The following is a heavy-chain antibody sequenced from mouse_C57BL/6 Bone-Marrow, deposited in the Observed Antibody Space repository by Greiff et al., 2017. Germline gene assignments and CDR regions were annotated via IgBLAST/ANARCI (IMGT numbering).Heavy chain of an antibody. CDR2: IYPRSGNT. D-gene: IGHD1-1*01. Sequence: QVQLKQSGAELARPGASVKLSCKASGYTFTSYGISWVKQRPGQGLEWIGEIYPRSGNTYYNEKFKGKATLTADKSSSTAYMELRSLTSEDSAVYFCASTVYYFDYWGQGTTLTVSS. V-gene: IGHV1-81*01. CDR1: GYTFTSYG. CDR3: ASTVYYFDY. J-gene: IGHJ2*01.